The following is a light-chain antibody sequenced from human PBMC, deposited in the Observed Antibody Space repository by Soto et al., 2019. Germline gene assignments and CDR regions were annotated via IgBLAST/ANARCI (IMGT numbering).Light chain of an antibody. V-gene: IGKV1-33*01. J-gene: IGKJ5*01. Sequence: DIQMKKSAYCLSVYVGDRVTITCQASQGISNYLNWYQQKPGKAPKLLIYDASTLESGVPSRFSGSGSVTDFTFTISSLQPEDFATYYCHQLNTYPITFGQGTRLEIK. CDR2: DAS. CDR3: HQLNTYPIT. CDR1: QGISNY.